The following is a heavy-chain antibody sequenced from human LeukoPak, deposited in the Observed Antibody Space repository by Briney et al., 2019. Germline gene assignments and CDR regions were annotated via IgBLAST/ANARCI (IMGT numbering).Heavy chain of an antibody. J-gene: IGHJ4*02. V-gene: IGHV3-7*03. CDR3: ATTGFDSPFYFHY. Sequence: PGGSLRLSCAASGFTFGRYWMTWVRQAPGKGLEWVAIIKQNADAEYYVDSVKGRFTISKSNSQNSLYLQMNSLRPEDTAVYYCATTGFDSPFYFHYWGQGALVTDSS. D-gene: IGHD5-12*01. CDR2: IKQNADAE. CDR1: GFTFGRYW.